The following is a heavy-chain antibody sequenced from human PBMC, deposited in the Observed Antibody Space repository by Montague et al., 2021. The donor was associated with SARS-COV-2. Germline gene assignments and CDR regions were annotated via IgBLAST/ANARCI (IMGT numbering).Heavy chain of an antibody. CDR1: GFTFNNYA. CDR2: ISYDGSNK. D-gene: IGHD6-19*01. CDR3: VRASLIKARIAVAGTTVY. V-gene: IGHV3-30*09. Sequence: SLRLPCAASGFTFNNYAMHWVRQAPDKGLEWVAIISYDGSNKYYADSVKGRFAISRDNSKNTLYLQMNSLRAGDTAVYYCVRASLIKARIAVAGTTVYWGQGTLVTISS. J-gene: IGHJ4*02.